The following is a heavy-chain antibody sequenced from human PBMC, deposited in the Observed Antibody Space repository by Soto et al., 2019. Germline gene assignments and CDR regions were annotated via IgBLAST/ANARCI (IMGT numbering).Heavy chain of an antibody. J-gene: IGHJ3*02. Sequence: QVQLQESGPGLVKPSQTLSLTCTVSGGSISSGGYYWSWIRQHPGKGLEWIGYIYYSGSTYYNPSPNGRVTISVDTSKNPFALKLSSVTAADTAVYYCASHPRTSDDAFDIWGQGTMVTVSS. D-gene: IGHD2-2*01. V-gene: IGHV4-31*03. CDR1: GGSISSGGYY. CDR2: IYYSGST. CDR3: ASHPRTSDDAFDI.